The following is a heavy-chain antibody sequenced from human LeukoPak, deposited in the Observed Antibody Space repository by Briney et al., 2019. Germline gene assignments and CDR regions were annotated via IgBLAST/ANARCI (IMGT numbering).Heavy chain of an antibody. V-gene: IGHV3-23*01. CDR1: GFTFSSYA. CDR3: AKHFGSSAYSYSDY. D-gene: IGHD3-22*01. J-gene: IGHJ4*02. Sequence: GESLKISCAASGFTFSSYAMSWVRQIPGKGPEWVSGISGSGGGTYYADSVKGRFTISRDNSKSTLYLQMNSLRAEDTAAYYCAKHFGSSAYSYSDYWGQGTLVTVSS. CDR2: ISGSGGGT.